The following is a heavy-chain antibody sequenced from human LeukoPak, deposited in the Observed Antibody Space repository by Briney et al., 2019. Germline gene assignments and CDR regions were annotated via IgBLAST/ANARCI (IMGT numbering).Heavy chain of an antibody. CDR2: ISYDGSNK. J-gene: IGHJ3*02. D-gene: IGHD2-2*01. V-gene: IGHV3-30*03. CDR1: GFTFSSYS. CDR3: ARDQIGYCSSTSCSDAFDI. Sequence: GGSLRLSCAASGFTFSSYSMHWVRQAPGKGLEWVAVISYDGSNKYYADSVKGRFTISRDNSKNTLYLQMNSLRAEDTAVYYCARDQIGYCSSTSCSDAFDIWGQGTMVTVSS.